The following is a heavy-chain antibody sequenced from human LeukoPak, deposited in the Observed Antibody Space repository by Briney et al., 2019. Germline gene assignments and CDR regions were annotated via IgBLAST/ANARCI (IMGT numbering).Heavy chain of an antibody. Sequence: GGSLRLSCAASGFTFSSYGMHWVRQAPGKGLEWVAFIRYDGSNKYYADSVKGRFTISRDNSKNTLYLQMNSLRAEDTAVYYCAKSLRADYYDSSGYYFDYWGQGTLVTVSS. CDR1: GFTFSSYG. V-gene: IGHV3-30*02. CDR3: AKSLRADYYDSSGYYFDY. J-gene: IGHJ4*02. D-gene: IGHD3-22*01. CDR2: IRYDGSNK.